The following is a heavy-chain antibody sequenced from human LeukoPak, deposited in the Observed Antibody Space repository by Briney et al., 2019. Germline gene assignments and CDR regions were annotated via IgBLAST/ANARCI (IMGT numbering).Heavy chain of an antibody. CDR2: ISISGTTI. D-gene: IGHD3-22*01. Sequence: LSLTCTVSGGSISSYYWSWIRQPPGKGLEWVSYISISGTTIYYADSVKGRFTISRDNAKNSLYLQMNSLRAEDTAVYYCARDPSYYDSSGFYYYYMDVWGKGTTVTVSS. CDR3: ARDPSYYDSSGFYYYYMDV. J-gene: IGHJ6*03. V-gene: IGHV3-11*04. CDR1: GGSISSYY.